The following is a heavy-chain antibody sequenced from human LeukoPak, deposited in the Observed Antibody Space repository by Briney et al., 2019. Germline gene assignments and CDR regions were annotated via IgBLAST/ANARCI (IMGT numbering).Heavy chain of an antibody. CDR2: INSDGSST. CDR1: GFTFSSYW. V-gene: IGHV3-74*01. J-gene: IGHJ6*02. CDR3: ARASFYPDWIFGVVDYYYYGMDV. D-gene: IGHD3-3*01. Sequence: PGGSLRLSCAASGFTFSSYWMHWVRQAPGKGLVWVSRINSDGSSTSYADSVKGRFTISRDYAKNTLYLQMNSLRAEDTAVYYCARASFYPDWIFGVVDYYYYGMDVWGQGTTVTVSS.